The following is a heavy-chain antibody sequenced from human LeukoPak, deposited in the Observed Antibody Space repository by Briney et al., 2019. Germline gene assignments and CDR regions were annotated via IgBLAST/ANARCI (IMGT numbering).Heavy chain of an antibody. V-gene: IGHV3-30-3*01. CDR2: ISYDGSNK. CDR3: AGGRLRDGRFDF. CDR1: GFTFSSYA. D-gene: IGHD3/OR15-3a*01. Sequence: GGSLRLSCAASGFTFSSYAMHWVRQAPGKGLEWVAVISYDGSNKYYADSVKGRFTISRDNSKNTLYLQMNSLRAEDTAVYYCAGGRLRDGRFDFWGQGTLVIVSS. J-gene: IGHJ4*02.